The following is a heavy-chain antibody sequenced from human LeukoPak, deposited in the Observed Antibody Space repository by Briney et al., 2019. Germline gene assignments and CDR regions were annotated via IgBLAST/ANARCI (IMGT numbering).Heavy chain of an antibody. Sequence: GASVTVSCTASGYTFTGYYMHWVRQAPGQGLEWMGWINPNSGGTNYAQKFQGRVTMTRDTSISTAYMELSRLRSDDTAVYYCARVRAARFFVMPDAFDIWGQGTMVTVSS. V-gene: IGHV1-2*02. D-gene: IGHD6-6*01. CDR1: GYTFTGYY. CDR3: ARVRAARFFVMPDAFDI. CDR2: INPNSGGT. J-gene: IGHJ3*02.